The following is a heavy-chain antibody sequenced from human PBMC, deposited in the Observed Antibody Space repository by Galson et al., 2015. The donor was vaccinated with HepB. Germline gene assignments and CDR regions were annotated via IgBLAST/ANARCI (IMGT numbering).Heavy chain of an antibody. D-gene: IGHD3-10*01. CDR2: VVPTDSYF. Sequence: QSGAEVNKPGESLRISCKASGYSFSGYWISWVRQMHGKGLEWMGRVVPTDSYFKYNPSFQGHVTFAADEPINTAFLQWSSLKASDTAIYYCARVAMVRGVSDAFDIWGQGTLVTVSS. V-gene: IGHV5-10-1*01. J-gene: IGHJ3*02. CDR1: GYSFSGYW. CDR3: ARVAMVRGVSDAFDI.